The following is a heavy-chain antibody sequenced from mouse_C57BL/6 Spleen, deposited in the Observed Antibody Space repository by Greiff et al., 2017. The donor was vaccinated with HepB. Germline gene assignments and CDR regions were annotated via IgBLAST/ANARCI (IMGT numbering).Heavy chain of an antibody. CDR2: IDPENGDT. CDR3: TTGFHYYAMDY. CDR1: GFNIKDDY. Sequence: VQLQQSGAELVRPGASVKLSCTASGFNIKDDYMHWVKQRPEQGLEWIGWIDPENGDTEYASKFQGKATISADTYSNTAYLQLSSLTSEDTAVYYCTTGFHYYAMDYWGQGTSVTVSS. V-gene: IGHV14-4*01. J-gene: IGHJ4*01.